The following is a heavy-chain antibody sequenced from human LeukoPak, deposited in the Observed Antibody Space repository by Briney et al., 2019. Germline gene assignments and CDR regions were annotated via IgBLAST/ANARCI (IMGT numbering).Heavy chain of an antibody. CDR2: IVVGSGNT. D-gene: IGHD3-22*01. Sequence: SVKVSCKASGFTFTSSAVQWVRQARGQRLEWIGWIVVGSGNTNYAQKFQERVTITRDMSTSTAYMELSGLRSEDTAVYYCVGSSGYSPLPDYWGQGTLVTVSS. CDR3: VGSSGYSPLPDY. CDR1: GFTFTSSA. J-gene: IGHJ4*02. V-gene: IGHV1-58*01.